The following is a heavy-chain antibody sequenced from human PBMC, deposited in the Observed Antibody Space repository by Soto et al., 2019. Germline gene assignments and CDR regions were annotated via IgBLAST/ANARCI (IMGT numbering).Heavy chain of an antibody. V-gene: IGHV3-49*04. D-gene: IGHD3-10*01. CDR2: IRSKAYGATT. J-gene: IGHJ6*02. CDR1: GFSFRDYA. Sequence: PGGSLRLSCSGSGFSFRDYAITWVRQAPGKGLEWVGFIRSKAYGATTEYAASLKGRFIFSRDDSESIAYLQMSSLRVEDTAVYYCASPRGGYYYYGLDVWGQGTTVTVSS. CDR3: ASPRGGYYYYGLDV.